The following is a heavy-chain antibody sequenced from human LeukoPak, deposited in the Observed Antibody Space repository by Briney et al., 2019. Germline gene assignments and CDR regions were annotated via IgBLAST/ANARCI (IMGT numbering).Heavy chain of an antibody. D-gene: IGHD3-22*01. Sequence: SETLSLTCTVSGGSISSYYWSWIRQPPGKGLEWIGRIDTIGSTNSNPSLKSRVSMSLDTSKNQFSLRLISVTAADTAVYYCARGIPYYYHSSGYDLGGHFDSWGQGTLVTVSS. CDR3: ARGIPYYYHSSGYDLGGHFDS. V-gene: IGHV4-4*07. CDR2: IDTIGST. J-gene: IGHJ4*02. CDR1: GGSISSYY.